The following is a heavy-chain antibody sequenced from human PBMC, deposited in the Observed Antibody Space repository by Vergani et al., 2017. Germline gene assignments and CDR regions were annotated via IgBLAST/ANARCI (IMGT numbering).Heavy chain of an antibody. V-gene: IGHV4-59*08. CDR3: ARAYFGGDCYPWYYYYGMDV. CDR1: GASVHSYY. Sequence: QVKLQESGPGLVKPSETLSLTCTVSGASVHSYYWSWIRQPPGKGLEWMGYVSFRGDTLYDPSVKGRMTISLNTSSNQFSLKLSSVTAADTAVYYCARAYFGGDCYPWYYYYGMDVWGQGTTVTVSS. J-gene: IGHJ6*02. CDR2: VSFRGDT. D-gene: IGHD2-21*02.